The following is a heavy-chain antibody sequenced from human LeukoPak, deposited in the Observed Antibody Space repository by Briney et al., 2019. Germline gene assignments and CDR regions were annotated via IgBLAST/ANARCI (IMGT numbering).Heavy chain of an antibody. CDR1: GFSFSGYA. CDR3: AKGSRGYTNYYFDY. J-gene: IGHJ4*02. V-gene: IGHV3-23*01. CDR2: ISGSGAST. Sequence: RGSLRLPCASSGFSFSGYAMIWVRQAPGKGLELVSTISGSGASTFYADSVRGRFITSKDIPSNIVYLQMNSLRAEDTAVYYCAKGSRGYTNYYFDYWGQGTLVTASS. D-gene: IGHD2-2*02.